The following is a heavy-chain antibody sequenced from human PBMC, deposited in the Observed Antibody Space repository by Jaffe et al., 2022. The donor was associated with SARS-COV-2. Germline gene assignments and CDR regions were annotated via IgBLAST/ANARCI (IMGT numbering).Heavy chain of an antibody. J-gene: IGHJ4*02. Sequence: QLQLQESGPGLVKPSETLSLTCTVSGGSISSSSYYWGWIRQPPGKGLEWIGSIYYSGSTYYNPSLKSRVTISVDTSKNQFSLKLSSVTAADTAVYYCARAEFLQLWLRFFDYWGQGTLVTVSS. CDR2: IYYSGST. V-gene: IGHV4-39*01. CDR3: ARAEFLQLWLRFFDY. D-gene: IGHD5-18*01. CDR1: GGSISSSSYY.